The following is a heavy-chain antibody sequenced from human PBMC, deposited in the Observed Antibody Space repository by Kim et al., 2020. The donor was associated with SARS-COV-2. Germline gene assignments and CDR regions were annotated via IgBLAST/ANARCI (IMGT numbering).Heavy chain of an antibody. CDR1: GGSFSGYY. J-gene: IGHJ4*02. D-gene: IGHD3-10*01. V-gene: IGHV4-34*01. Sequence: SETLSLTCAVYGGSFSGYYWSWIRQPPGKGLEWIGEINHSGSTNYNPSLKSRVTISVDTSKNQFSLKLSSVTAADTAVYYCARKEAGVYGGARAGHWGQGTLVTVSS. CDR3: ARKEAGVYGGARAGH. CDR2: INHSGST.